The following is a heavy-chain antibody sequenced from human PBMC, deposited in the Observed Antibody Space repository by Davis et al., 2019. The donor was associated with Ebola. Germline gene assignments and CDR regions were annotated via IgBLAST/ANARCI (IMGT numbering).Heavy chain of an antibody. D-gene: IGHD3-10*01. J-gene: IGHJ5*02. Sequence: GESLKISCAASGFTFSSYWMSWVRQAPGKGLEWVANIKQDGSEKYYVDSVKGRFTISRDNAKNSLYLQMNSLRAEDTAVYYCARGVTALLWFGDRNWFDPWGQGTLVTVSS. CDR2: IKQDGSEK. CDR3: ARGVTALLWFGDRNWFDP. V-gene: IGHV3-7*03. CDR1: GFTFSSYW.